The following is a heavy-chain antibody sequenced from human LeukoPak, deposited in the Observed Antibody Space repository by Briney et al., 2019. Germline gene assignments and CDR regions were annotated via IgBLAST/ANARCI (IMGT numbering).Heavy chain of an antibody. V-gene: IGHV3-11*01. J-gene: IGHJ6*02. Sequence: GSLRLSCAASGFTFSDYYMSWIRQAPGKGLEWVSYISSSGSTIYYADSVKGRFTISRDNAKNSLYLQMNSLRAEDTAVYYCARMGADTAMVSYYYYGMDVWGQGTTVTVSS. CDR2: ISSSGSTI. D-gene: IGHD5-18*01. CDR3: ARMGADTAMVSYYYYGMDV. CDR1: GFTFSDYY.